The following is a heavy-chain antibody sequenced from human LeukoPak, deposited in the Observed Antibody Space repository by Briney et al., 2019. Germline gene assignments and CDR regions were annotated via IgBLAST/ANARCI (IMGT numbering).Heavy chain of an antibody. CDR2: IGTAGDT. V-gene: IGHV3-13*01. Sequence: GGSQRLSCAASGFTFSSYDMHWVRQATGKGLEWVSAIGTAGDTYYPGSVKGRFTISRENAKNSLYLQMNSLRAGDTAVYYCARAQYCSSTSCHKLYWYFDLWGRGTLVTVSS. J-gene: IGHJ2*01. D-gene: IGHD2-2*01. CDR1: GFTFSSYD. CDR3: ARAQYCSSTSCHKLYWYFDL.